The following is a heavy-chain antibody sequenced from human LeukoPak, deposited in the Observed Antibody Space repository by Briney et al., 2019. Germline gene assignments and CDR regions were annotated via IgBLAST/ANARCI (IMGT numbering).Heavy chain of an antibody. J-gene: IGHJ4*02. CDR1: GGSISSSSYY. Sequence: SETLSLTRTVSGGSISSSSYYWGWIRQPPGKGLEWIGSIYYSGSTYYNPSLKSRVTISVDTSKNQFSLKLSSVTAADTAVSYCARRQGFKRDYFDYWGQGTLVTVSS. V-gene: IGHV4-39*01. CDR3: ARRQGFKRDYFDY. CDR2: IYYSGST.